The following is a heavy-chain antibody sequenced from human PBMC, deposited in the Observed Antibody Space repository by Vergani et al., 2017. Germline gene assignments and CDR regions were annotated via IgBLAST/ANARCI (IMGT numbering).Heavy chain of an antibody. D-gene: IGHD2-2*01. CDR2: ISGSGGST. CDR1: GFTFSSYA. CDR3: ATTRVYCSSTSCLF. Sequence: EVQLLESGGGLVQPGGSLRLSCASSGFTFSSYAMSWVRQAPGKGLEWVSAISGSGGSTYYADSLKGRFTISRDNSKNTLYLQMNSLRAEDTAVYYCATTRVYCSSTSCLFWGQGTLVTVSS. J-gene: IGHJ4*02. V-gene: IGHV3-23*01.